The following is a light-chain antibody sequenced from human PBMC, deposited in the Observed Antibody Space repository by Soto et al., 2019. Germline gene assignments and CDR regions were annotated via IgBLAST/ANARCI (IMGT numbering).Light chain of an antibody. J-gene: IGKJ1*01. Sequence: DIQMTQSPSTLSASVGDRVTITCRASQSISSWVAWYQQKPGKAPKLLIYKASSLESGVPSRFSGSGSGTEFTLTISSLQPDDFATYYCQQYNRYSPTFGQGTKVEIK. V-gene: IGKV1-5*03. CDR1: QSISSW. CDR2: KAS. CDR3: QQYNRYSPT.